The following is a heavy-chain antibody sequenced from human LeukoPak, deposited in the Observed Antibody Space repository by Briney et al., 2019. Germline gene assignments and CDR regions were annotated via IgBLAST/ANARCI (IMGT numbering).Heavy chain of an antibody. CDR2: ISGSGGST. V-gene: IGHV3-23*01. J-gene: IGHJ5*02. CDR3: AKDPEAFYCSSTSCHSPWFDP. D-gene: IGHD2-2*02. CDR1: GFTFSSYA. Sequence: PGGSLRLSCAASGFTFSSYAMSWVRQAPGKGLEWVSAISGSGGSTYYADSVKGRFTISRDNPKNTLYLQINSLRAEDTAVYYCAKDPEAFYCSSTSCHSPWFDPWGQGTLVTVSS.